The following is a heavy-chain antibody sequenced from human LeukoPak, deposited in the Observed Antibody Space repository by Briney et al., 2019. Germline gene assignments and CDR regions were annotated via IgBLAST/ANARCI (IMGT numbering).Heavy chain of an antibody. Sequence: PSQTLSLTCNVSGDSLSSSRFSWNWIRQPAGKTLEWIGRIYNTGNIYYNPSLKSRVAMSLDAPRNQFSLTLTSVTAADTAVYYCARLKTGDVHKKTNKWFDPWGQGTLVTVSS. CDR3: ARLKTGDVHKKTNKWFDP. CDR2: IYNTGNI. D-gene: IGHD7-27*01. J-gene: IGHJ5*02. V-gene: IGHV4-61*02. CDR1: GDSLSSSRFS.